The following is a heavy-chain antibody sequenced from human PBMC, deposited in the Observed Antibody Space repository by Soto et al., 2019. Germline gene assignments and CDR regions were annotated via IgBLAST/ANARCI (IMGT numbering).Heavy chain of an antibody. J-gene: IGHJ4*02. V-gene: IGHV3-74*01. Sequence: EVQLVETGGGLVQPGESLRLSCAASGFTFRSYWMHWVRQAPGKGLVWVSRINSAGGDRSYADSVRGRFTISRDNAKNTLYLQMNSLRAEDTAVYYCASQLSSSDYWGQGTLVSVSS. CDR3: ASQLSSSDY. CDR2: INSAGGDR. D-gene: IGHD2-2*01. CDR1: GFTFRSYW.